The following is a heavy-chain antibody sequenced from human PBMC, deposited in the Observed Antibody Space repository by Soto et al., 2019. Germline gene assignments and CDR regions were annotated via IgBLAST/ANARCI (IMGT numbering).Heavy chain of an antibody. Sequence: GGSLRLSCAASGFTVSSNYMSWVRQAPGKGLEWVSVIYSGGSTYYADSVKGRFTISRDNSKNTLYLQMNSLRAEDTAVYYCARRRTLFGVLDPWGQGTLVTVSS. CDR1: GFTVSSNY. CDR2: IYSGGST. D-gene: IGHD3-3*01. V-gene: IGHV3-66*01. J-gene: IGHJ5*02. CDR3: ARRRTLFGVLDP.